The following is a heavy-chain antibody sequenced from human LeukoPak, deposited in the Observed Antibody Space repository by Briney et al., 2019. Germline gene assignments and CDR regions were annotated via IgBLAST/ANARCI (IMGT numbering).Heavy chain of an antibody. CDR3: ARRGYQIGRYVSDSGGQYYGFDY. Sequence: GESLKISCKGSGYSFTSYWIGWVRPMPGKGLEWMGIIYPGDSDTRYSPSFQGQVTISADKSISTAYLQWSSLKASDTAIYYCARRGYQIGRYVSDSGGQYYGFDYWGQGTLVTVSS. J-gene: IGHJ4*02. D-gene: IGHD3-22*01. V-gene: IGHV5-51*01. CDR2: IYPGDSDT. CDR1: GYSFTSYW.